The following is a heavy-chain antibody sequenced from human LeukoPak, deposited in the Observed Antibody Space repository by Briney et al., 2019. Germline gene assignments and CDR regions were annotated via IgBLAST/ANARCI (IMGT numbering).Heavy chain of an antibody. V-gene: IGHV4-59*08. CDR2: IYYSGST. CDR3: ARSLGTYSSSSSYYYGMDV. Sequence: SETLSLTCTVSGGSISSYYWTWIRQPPGKGLEWIGYIYYSGSTNYNPSLKSRVTISVDTSKNQFSLKLSSVTAADTAVYYCARSLGTYSSSSSYYYGMDVCRQGTTVTVSS. D-gene: IGHD6-6*01. CDR1: GGSISSYY. J-gene: IGHJ6*02.